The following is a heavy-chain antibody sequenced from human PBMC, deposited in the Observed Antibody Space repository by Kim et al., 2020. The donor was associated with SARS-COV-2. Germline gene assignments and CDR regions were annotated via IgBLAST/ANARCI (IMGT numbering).Heavy chain of an antibody. J-gene: IGHJ4*02. CDR3: ARESGIATAGCVGDY. D-gene: IGHD6-13*01. Sequence: GGSLRLSCAASGFPFSDYIMNWVRQAPGKGLEWVSSISGRSTYIYYADSVKGRFTVSRDNAKNSLFLQMNSLRAEVTAVYYCARESGIATAGCVGDYWGLGTLVTVSS. CDR1: GFPFSDYI. V-gene: IGHV3-21*06. CDR2: ISGRSTYI.